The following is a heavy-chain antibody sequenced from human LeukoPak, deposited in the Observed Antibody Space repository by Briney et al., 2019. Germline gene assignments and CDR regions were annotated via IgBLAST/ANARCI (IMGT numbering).Heavy chain of an antibody. D-gene: IGHD6-19*01. CDR3: ARDGTGSNSGWYIH. V-gene: IGHV3-21*01. J-gene: IGHJ4*02. CDR2: ISSSGNNI. Sequence: GGSLRLSCAASGITFSSYSMNWVRQAPGKGLEWVSSISSSGNNIYYADSVKGRSTISRDNAKNSLSLQMNSLRAEDTAVYYCARDGTGSNSGWYIHWGQGTLVTVSS. CDR1: GITFSSYS.